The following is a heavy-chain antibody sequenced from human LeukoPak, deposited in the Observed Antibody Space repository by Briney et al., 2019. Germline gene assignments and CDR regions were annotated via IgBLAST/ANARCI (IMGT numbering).Heavy chain of an antibody. CDR2: VQPDGMAK. D-gene: IGHD6-19*01. V-gene: IGHV3-7*01. CDR1: GFTFRSNW. Sequence: GGSLRLSCAASGFTFRSNWMNWVRQAPGNGLESLAHVQPDGMAKIYADSVKGRFTISRDNAKDSVYLQMNSRRVEDTAVYYCARDFFGWSSLGHWGQGTLVTVSS. J-gene: IGHJ1*01. CDR3: ARDFFGWSSLGH.